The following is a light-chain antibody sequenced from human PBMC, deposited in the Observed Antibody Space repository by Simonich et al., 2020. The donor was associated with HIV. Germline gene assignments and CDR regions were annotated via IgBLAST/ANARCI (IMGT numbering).Light chain of an antibody. V-gene: IGKV3-11*01. Sequence: EIVMTQSPATLSVSPGDTATLSCRASQSVSSHLAWYQQKPGQAPRLLIYDASNRATGIPARFSGSGSGTDFTLTISSLEPEDFAVYYCQQRSNWLTFGGGTKVEIK. CDR1: QSVSSH. CDR2: DAS. J-gene: IGKJ4*01. CDR3: QQRSNWLT.